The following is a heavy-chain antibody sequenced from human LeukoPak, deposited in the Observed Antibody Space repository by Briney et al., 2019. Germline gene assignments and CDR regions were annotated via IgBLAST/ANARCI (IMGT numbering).Heavy chain of an antibody. J-gene: IGHJ6*03. CDR2: ILYDGSNK. CDR3: AKEVAAAGTNYYYYMDV. Sequence: PGRSLRLSCAASGFTFSSYGMHWVRQAPGKGREWVAVILYDGSNKYYADSVKGLFTISRENSKNTLYLQMNSLRAEDTAVYYCAKEVAAAGTNYYYYMDVWGKGTTVTVSS. CDR1: GFTFSSYG. V-gene: IGHV3-33*06. D-gene: IGHD6-13*01.